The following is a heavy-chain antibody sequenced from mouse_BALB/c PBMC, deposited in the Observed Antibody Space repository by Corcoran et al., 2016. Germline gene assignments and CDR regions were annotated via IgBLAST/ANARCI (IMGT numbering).Heavy chain of an antibody. CDR3: ARGTFDY. J-gene: IGHJ2*01. CDR1: GYSFTSYY. Sequence: QVQLQQSGPELVKPGASVKISCKASGYSFTSYYIHWVKQRPGQGLEWIGWIFPGSGNTKYSEKFKGKATLTADTSSSTAYMQRSSLTSEDSAVYFCARGTFDYWGQGTTLTVSS. CDR2: IFPGSGNT. V-gene: IGHV1-66*01. D-gene: IGHD2-14*01.